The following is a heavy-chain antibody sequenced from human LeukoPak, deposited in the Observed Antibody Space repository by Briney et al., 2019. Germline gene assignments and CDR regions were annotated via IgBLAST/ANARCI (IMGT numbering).Heavy chain of an antibody. CDR1: GFTFSSYA. CDR3: AKTSGSGNYYYYYYAMDV. Sequence: GGSLRLSCAASGFTFSSYAMSWVRQAPGKGLEWVSAISGSGSSTFYADSVKGRFTISRDHSKNTLYLQMNSLRAEDTAVYYCAKTSGSGNYYYYYYAMDVWGQGTTVTVSS. J-gene: IGHJ6*02. CDR2: ISGSGSST. D-gene: IGHD3-10*01. V-gene: IGHV3-23*01.